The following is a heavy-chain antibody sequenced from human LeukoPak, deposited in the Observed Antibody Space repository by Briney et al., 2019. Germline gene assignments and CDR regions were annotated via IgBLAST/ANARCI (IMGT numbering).Heavy chain of an antibody. CDR3: ARDEGLNGAFDI. D-gene: IGHD3-22*01. CDR2: IYYSGST. Sequence: SETLSLTCTVSGVSISSGGYYWSWIRQHPGKGLEWIGYIYYSGSTYYNPSRKSRVTISVDTSKNQFSLKLSSVTAADTAVYYCARDEGLNGAFDIWGQGTMVTVSS. CDR1: GVSISSGGYY. V-gene: IGHV4-31*03. J-gene: IGHJ3*02.